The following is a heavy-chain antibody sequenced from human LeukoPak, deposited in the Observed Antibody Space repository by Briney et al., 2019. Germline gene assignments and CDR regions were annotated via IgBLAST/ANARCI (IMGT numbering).Heavy chain of an antibody. J-gene: IGHJ2*01. CDR3: ARVITTTGTEYFDL. CDR1: GGSISSYY. D-gene: IGHD1-1*01. Sequence: PSETLSLTCTVSGGSISSYYWNWIRQPPGEGLEWIGFGHYSGNTNYNPSLKSRVTISVDTFKNQFSLNLSSVTAADTAVYYCARVITTTGTEYFDLWGRGTLVTVSS. CDR2: GHYSGNT. V-gene: IGHV4-59*01.